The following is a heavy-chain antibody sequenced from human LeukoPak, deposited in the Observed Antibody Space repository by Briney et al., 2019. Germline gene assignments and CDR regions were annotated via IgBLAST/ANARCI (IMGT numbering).Heavy chain of an antibody. D-gene: IGHD3-22*01. V-gene: IGHV3-15*01. CDR2: IKSKTDGGTT. CDR3: TTDQAQGYYYDSSGYYRPAPDY. J-gene: IGHJ4*02. Sequence: PGGSLRLSCAASGFTFSNAWMSWVCQAPGKGLEWVGRIKSKTDGGTTDYAAPVKGRFTISRDDSKNTLYLQMNSLKTEDTAVYYCTTDQAQGYYYDSSGYYRPAPDYWGQGTLVTVSS. CDR1: GFTFSNAW.